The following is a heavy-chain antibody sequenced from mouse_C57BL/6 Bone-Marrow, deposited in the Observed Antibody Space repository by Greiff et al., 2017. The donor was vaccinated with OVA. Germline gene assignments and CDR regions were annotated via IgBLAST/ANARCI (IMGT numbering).Heavy chain of an antibody. CDR3: ARRDREGDY. CDR2: IYPGDGDT. J-gene: IGHJ2*01. V-gene: IGHV1-80*01. CDR1: GYAFSSCW. Sequence: VQLQQSGAELVKPGASVKISCKASGYAFSSCWMNWVKQRPGKGLEWIGQIYPGDGDTNYNGKFKGKATLTADKSSSTAYMQLSSLTSEDSAVYFCARRDREGDYWGQGTTLTVSS. D-gene: IGHD2-14*01.